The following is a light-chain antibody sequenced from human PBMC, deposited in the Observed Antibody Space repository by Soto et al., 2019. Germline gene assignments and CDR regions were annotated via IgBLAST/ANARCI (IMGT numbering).Light chain of an antibody. Sequence: QSALLTQPASVSGSPGQSITISCTGTSSDVGGYNYVSWYQQHPGKAPKLMIYDVSNRPSGVSNRFSGSKSGNTASLTISGLQAEDEADYYCSSYTSSSTLYVFGTGTKVTVL. V-gene: IGLV2-14*01. CDR3: SSYTSSSTLYV. J-gene: IGLJ1*01. CDR2: DVS. CDR1: SSDVGGYNY.